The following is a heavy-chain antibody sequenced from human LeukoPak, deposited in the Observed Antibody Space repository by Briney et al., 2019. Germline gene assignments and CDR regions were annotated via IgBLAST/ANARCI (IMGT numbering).Heavy chain of an antibody. J-gene: IGHJ3*02. Sequence: GGSLRLSCAASGFTFSNYAMSWVRQAPGKGLEWVSGIVGSGGSTYYADSVKGRFTISRDNSKNTLYLQMNSLRAEDTAVYYCAKDVEQWPNDAFDIWGQGTMVTVSS. V-gene: IGHV3-23*01. CDR1: GFTFSNYA. CDR3: AKDVEQWPNDAFDI. CDR2: IVGSGGST. D-gene: IGHD6-19*01.